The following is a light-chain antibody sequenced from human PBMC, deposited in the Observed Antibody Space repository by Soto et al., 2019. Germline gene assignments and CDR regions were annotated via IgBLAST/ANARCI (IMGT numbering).Light chain of an antibody. CDR3: CSYGSGSTLSV. J-gene: IGLJ1*01. CDR2: DVS. V-gene: IGLV2-14*03. Sequence: QSVLTQPASLSGSPGQSITISCTGTSSDVGGYNSVSWYQQHPGKAPKVIIFDVSSRPSGVSSRFSGSKSGNTASLTISGLQAEDEADYYCCSYGSGSTLSVFAAGTKVTVL. CDR1: SSDVGGYNS.